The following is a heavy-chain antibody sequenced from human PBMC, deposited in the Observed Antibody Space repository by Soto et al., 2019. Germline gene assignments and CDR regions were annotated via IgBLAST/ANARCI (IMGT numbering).Heavy chain of an antibody. CDR1: GASISGSYYY. J-gene: IGHJ4*02. V-gene: IGHV4-39*01. CDR3: ATSQKGYNWNYFDH. Sequence: KPSETLSLTCAVSGASISGSYYYWAWLRQSPGKGPEWFGSVFYTGFTSYNPSLESRVSVSVDTSKSQFSLKLSAVTAADTAVYYCATSQKGYNWNYFDHWGQGALVTVSS. CDR2: VFYTGFT. D-gene: IGHD1-20*01.